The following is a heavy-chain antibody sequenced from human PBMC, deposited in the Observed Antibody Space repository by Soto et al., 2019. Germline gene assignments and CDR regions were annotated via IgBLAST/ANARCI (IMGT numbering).Heavy chain of an antibody. J-gene: IGHJ5*02. CDR3: AKGDRNSGFDP. Sequence: GGSLRLSCAASGFTFSNYVMSWVRKAPGKGLEYVSSILSSGGNTFYADSVKGRFTISRDNSRDTLFLQMSSLRAEDTAIYYCAKGDRNSGFDPWGQGTLVTVSS. CDR2: ILSSGGNT. CDR1: GFTFSNYV. V-gene: IGHV3-23*01. D-gene: IGHD1-1*01.